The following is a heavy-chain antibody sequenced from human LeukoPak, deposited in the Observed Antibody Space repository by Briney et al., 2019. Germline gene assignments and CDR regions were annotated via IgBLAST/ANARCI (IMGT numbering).Heavy chain of an antibody. J-gene: IGHJ4*02. CDR2: IYSGGST. CDR3: ARDGYDFWSGYYLY. Sequence: GGSLRLSCAASGFTFSSYAMSWVRQAPGRGLEWVSVIYSGGSTYYADSVKGRFTISRDNSKNTLYLQMNSLRAEDTAVYYCARDGYDFWSGYYLYWGQGTLVTVSS. CDR1: GFTFSSYA. D-gene: IGHD3-3*01. V-gene: IGHV3-66*02.